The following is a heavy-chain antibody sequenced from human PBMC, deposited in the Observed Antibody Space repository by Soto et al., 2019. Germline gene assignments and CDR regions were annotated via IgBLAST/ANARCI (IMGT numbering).Heavy chain of an antibody. CDR1: GFMFSAYW. CDR2: ISGGASDK. CDR3: VREDWHRFDS. V-gene: IGHV3-7*01. D-gene: IGHD2-21*01. J-gene: IGHJ4*02. Sequence: EVQLVESGGRLVQPGGSLRLSGAASGFMFSAYWMSWVRQDPGKGLEWVATISGGASDKFYVDSVKGRFTISRDDSKNTLDLQMNSLREEDTAVYYCVREDWHRFDSWGQGTLVTVSS.